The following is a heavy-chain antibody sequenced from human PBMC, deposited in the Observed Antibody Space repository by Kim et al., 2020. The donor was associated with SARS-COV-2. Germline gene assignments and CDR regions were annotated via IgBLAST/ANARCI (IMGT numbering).Heavy chain of an antibody. Sequence: SETLSLTCTVSGGSFTVGGFYWSWIRQYPGKGLEWIVTIYYSGSTYYNPSLKSRLYISVDADKYQFPQKMASVTAADTAVYYCALESDNFYPYGMVVWG. V-gene: IGHV4-31*03. J-gene: IGHJ6*02. D-gene: IGHD3-3*01. CDR3: ALESDNFYPYGMVV. CDR2: IYYSGST. CDR1: GGSFTVGGFY.